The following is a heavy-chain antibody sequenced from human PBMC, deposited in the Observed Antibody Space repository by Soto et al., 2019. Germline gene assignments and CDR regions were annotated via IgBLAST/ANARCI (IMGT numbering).Heavy chain of an antibody. CDR2: MNPNSGNT. Sequence: ASVKVSCKASGYTFTSYDINWVRQATGQGLEWMGWMNPNSGNTGYAQKFQGRVTMTRNTSISTAYMELSSLRSEDTAVYYCARGPLLPVIVVVVAALDYWGQGTLVTVSS. CDR3: ARGPLLPVIVVVVAALDY. CDR1: GYTFTSYD. V-gene: IGHV1-8*01. J-gene: IGHJ4*02. D-gene: IGHD2-15*01.